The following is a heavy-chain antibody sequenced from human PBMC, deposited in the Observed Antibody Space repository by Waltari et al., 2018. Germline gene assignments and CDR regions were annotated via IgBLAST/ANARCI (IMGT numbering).Heavy chain of an antibody. V-gene: IGHV3-74*01. D-gene: IGHD3-10*01. CDR2: INMDGGYM. Sequence: EVQLVESGGGLVQPGESLRLSCAASGFDFGDYWMHWVRQTPGKGLELVSRINMDGGYMSYADSVKVRFTISRDNAKNRVFLQLNSVRAEDTAVYYCARKGGRGYPYGPFYYDYWGQGTLVTVSS. CDR1: GFDFGDYW. CDR3: ARKGGRGYPYGPFYYDY. J-gene: IGHJ4*02.